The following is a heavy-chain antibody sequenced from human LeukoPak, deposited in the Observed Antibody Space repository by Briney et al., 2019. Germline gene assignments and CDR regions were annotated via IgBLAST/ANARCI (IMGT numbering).Heavy chain of an antibody. D-gene: IGHD6-13*01. Sequence: ASVKVSCKASGYTFTDYDMHWVRQAPGQGLEWMGWINPNNDGTNYAQKFQGRVTMTRDTSISTAYMELSRLRSDDTAVYYCARERGQQVRFDPWGQGTLVTVSS. CDR2: INPNNDGT. V-gene: IGHV1-2*02. J-gene: IGHJ5*02. CDR1: GYTFTDYD. CDR3: ARERGQQVRFDP.